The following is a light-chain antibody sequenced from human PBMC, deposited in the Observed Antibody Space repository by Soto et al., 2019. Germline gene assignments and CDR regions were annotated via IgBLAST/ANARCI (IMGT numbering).Light chain of an antibody. Sequence: EIVLTHSPATLSVSPGERATLSCRASQSVGSDLAWYQQEPGQAPRLVLYGIFTRATGVQTRISGSGSGTEFTLTIRSLQSEDFAVYYCQQYNSWPLTFGGGTKVDIK. CDR1: QSVGSD. J-gene: IGKJ4*01. V-gene: IGKV3D-15*01. CDR3: QQYNSWPLT. CDR2: GIF.